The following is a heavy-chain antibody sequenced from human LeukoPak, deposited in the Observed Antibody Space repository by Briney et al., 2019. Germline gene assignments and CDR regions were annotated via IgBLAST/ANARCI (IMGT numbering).Heavy chain of an antibody. CDR2: IYYSGST. Sequence: PSETLSLTCFVSGGSISSSNYYWGWIRQPPGKGLEWIGSIYYSGSTYYNPSLKGRVTISVDTSKNQFSLKVTSVTAADTAVYYCARLGGLNWGLEWFDPWGQGTLVTVSS. CDR1: GGSISSSNYY. J-gene: IGHJ5*02. V-gene: IGHV4-39*01. D-gene: IGHD7-27*01. CDR3: ARLGGLNWGLEWFDP.